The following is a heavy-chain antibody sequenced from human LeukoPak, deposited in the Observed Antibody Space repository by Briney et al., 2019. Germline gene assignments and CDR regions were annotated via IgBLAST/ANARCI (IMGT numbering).Heavy chain of an antibody. CDR2: ISGSGGST. J-gene: IGHJ1*01. Sequence: PGGSLRLSCAASGFTFSSYAMSWVRQAPGKGLEWVSAISGSGGSTYYADSVKGRFTISRDNSKNTLYLQMNSLRAEDTAVYYCAKVAGYCSGGSCYSQYFQHWGQGTLVTVSS. D-gene: IGHD2-15*01. CDR1: GFTFSSYA. V-gene: IGHV3-23*01. CDR3: AKVAGYCSGGSCYSQYFQH.